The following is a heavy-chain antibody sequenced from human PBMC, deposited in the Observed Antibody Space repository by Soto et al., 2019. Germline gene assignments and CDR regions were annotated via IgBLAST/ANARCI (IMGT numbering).Heavy chain of an antibody. V-gene: IGHV3-74*01. CDR3: ARDDYDSSGYYTRWGYYYYYGLDV. J-gene: IGHJ6*02. D-gene: IGHD3-22*01. CDR2: INSDGSRT. CDR1: GFTFSSYW. Sequence: PGGSLRLSCAASGFTFSSYWMHWVRQAPGKGLVWISRINSDGSRTSYADSVKGRFTISRDNAKNTLYLQMNSLRAEDTAVYYCARDDYDSSGYYTRWGYYYYYGLDVWGQGTTVTVS.